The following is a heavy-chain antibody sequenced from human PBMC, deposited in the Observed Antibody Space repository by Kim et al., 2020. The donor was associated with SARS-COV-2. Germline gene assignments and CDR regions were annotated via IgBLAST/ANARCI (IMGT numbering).Heavy chain of an antibody. CDR3: ARDHYYDSSGYHFFDY. V-gene: IGHV1-69*13. CDR1: GGTFSSYA. CDR2: IIPIFGTA. J-gene: IGHJ4*02. Sequence: SVKVSCKASGGTFSSYAISWVRQAPGQGLEWMGGIIPIFGTANYAQKFQGRVTITADESTSTAYMELSSLRSEDTAVYYCARDHYYDSSGYHFFDYWGQGTLVTVSS. D-gene: IGHD3-22*01.